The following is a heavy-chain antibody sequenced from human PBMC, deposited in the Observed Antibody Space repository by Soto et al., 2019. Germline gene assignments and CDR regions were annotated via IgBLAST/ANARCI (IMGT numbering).Heavy chain of an antibody. CDR1: GFSLSTSGEG. J-gene: IGHJ5*02. V-gene: IGHV2-5*02. CDR3: AHRRDATVRVPAAISAWFDP. CDR2: IFWDDDK. D-gene: IGHD2-2*01. Sequence: SGPKLVNPTQTLTLTCTFSGFSLSTSGEGVGWIRQPPGKALEWLALIFWDDDKRYNSSLRSRLTITKATSKNQVVLTLTNMDPVDTATYYCAHRRDATVRVPAAISAWFDPWGQGTQVTVSS.